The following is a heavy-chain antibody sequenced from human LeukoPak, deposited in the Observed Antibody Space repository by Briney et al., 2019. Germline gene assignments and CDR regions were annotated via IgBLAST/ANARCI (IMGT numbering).Heavy chain of an antibody. CDR1: GFTFSSYA. J-gene: IGHJ5*02. CDR2: ISWNSGSI. D-gene: IGHD3-10*01. CDR3: AKSRFGELFVNWFDP. Sequence: PGGSLRLSCAASGFTFSSYAMHWVRQAPGKGLEWVSGISWNSGSIGYADSVKGRFTISRDNAKNSLYLQMNSLRAEDTALYYCAKSRFGELFVNWFDPWGQGTLVTVSS. V-gene: IGHV3-9*01.